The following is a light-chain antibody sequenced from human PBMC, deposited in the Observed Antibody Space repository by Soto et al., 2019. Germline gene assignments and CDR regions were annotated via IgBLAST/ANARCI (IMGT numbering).Light chain of an antibody. CDR3: QQYNSYST. CDR2: KAS. J-gene: IGKJ1*01. V-gene: IGKV1-5*03. CDR1: QSISSW. Sequence: DIQMTQSPSTLSASVGDRVTITCRASQSISSWLAWYQQKPGKAPKLLIYKASSLASGVPSRFSGSGSGAEFTLTSSSLRPDDFATYYCQQYNSYSTFGQGTKVEI.